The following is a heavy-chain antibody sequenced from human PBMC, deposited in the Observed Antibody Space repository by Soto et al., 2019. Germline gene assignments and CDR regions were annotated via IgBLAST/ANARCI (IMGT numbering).Heavy chain of an antibody. CDR1: GYTFTSYG. V-gene: IGHV1-18*01. Sequence: QVQLVQSGAEVKKPGASVKVSCKASGYTFTSYGISWVRQAPGQGLEWMGWISAYNGNTNYAQKLQGRVTMTTDTSTSTAYMELRSLRSDDTAVYYCAREASYYDFWSGFFVDYWGQGTLVTVSS. CDR2: ISAYNGNT. CDR3: AREASYYDFWSGFFVDY. D-gene: IGHD3-3*01. J-gene: IGHJ4*02.